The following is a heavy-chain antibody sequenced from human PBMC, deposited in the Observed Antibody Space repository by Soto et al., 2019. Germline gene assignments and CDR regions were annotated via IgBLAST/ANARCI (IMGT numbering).Heavy chain of an antibody. D-gene: IGHD6-19*01. CDR1: GYSITAGGYY. V-gene: IGHV4-31*03. Sequence: SETLSLTCFVSGYSITAGGYYWSWIRHHPGKGLEWIGSFYSSGSIIYNPSLRSRVSISGDTSSNQFSMSLTSVTAADTARYYCARMYSSGSGWFHPWGQGTLVTVYS. J-gene: IGHJ5*02. CDR2: FYSSGSI. CDR3: ARMYSSGSGWFHP.